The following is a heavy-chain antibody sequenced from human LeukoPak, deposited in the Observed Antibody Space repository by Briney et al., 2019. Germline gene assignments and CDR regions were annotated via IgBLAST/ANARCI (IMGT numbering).Heavy chain of an antibody. CDR1: GFTFSSYS. CDR3: ARGRGKFVGATVFDY. D-gene: IGHD1-26*01. J-gene: IGHJ4*02. CDR2: ISSSSSTI. V-gene: IGHV3-48*02. Sequence: GGSLRLSCAASGFTFSSYSMNWVRQAPGKGQEWVSYISSSSSTIYYADSVKGRFTVSRDNAKNSLYLQMNSLRDEDTAVYYCARGRGKFVGATVFDYWGQGTLVTVSS.